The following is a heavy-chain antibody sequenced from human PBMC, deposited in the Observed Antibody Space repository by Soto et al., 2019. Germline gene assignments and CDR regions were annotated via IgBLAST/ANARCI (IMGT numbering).Heavy chain of an antibody. CDR3: ARDLRTAAVYYFDS. V-gene: IGHV3-30*04. D-gene: IGHD6-13*01. CDR1: GFTFSNHA. Sequence: PGGSLRLSCAASGFTFSNHAMHWVRQAPGKGLEWVAVISRDGRDKHYADSVKGRFTISRDNSKTSLNLQMDSLRTEDTAVYYCARDLRTAAVYYFDSWGQGTQVTVS. CDR2: ISRDGRDK. J-gene: IGHJ4*02.